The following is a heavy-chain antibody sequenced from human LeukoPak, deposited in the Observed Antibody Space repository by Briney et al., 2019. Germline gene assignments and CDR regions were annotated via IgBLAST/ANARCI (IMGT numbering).Heavy chain of an antibody. CDR2: IKEDGSEK. V-gene: IGHV3-7*01. CDR1: GFTFSSYS. J-gene: IGHJ4*02. CDR3: ARLNWNYADY. Sequence: TGGSLRLSCAASGFTFSSYSMNWVRQAPGKGLEWVANIKEDGSEKDYVDSVKGRFTISRDNGKNSLYLQMNSPRGEDTAVYYCARLNWNYADYWGQGTLVTVST. D-gene: IGHD3-3*01.